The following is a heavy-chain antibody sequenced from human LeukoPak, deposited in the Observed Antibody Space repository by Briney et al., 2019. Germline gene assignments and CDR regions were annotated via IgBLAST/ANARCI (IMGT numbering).Heavy chain of an antibody. CDR2: IYSGGST. CDR3: ARETYYYDSSGYYSDAFDI. J-gene: IGHJ3*02. V-gene: IGHV3-66*01. Sequence: PGGSLRLSCAASGFTVSSNYMSWVRQAPGKGLEWVSVIYSGGSTYYADSVKGRFTISRDNSKNTLYLQMNSLRAEDAAVYYCARETYYYDSSGYYSDAFDIWGQGTMVTVSS. D-gene: IGHD3-22*01. CDR1: GFTVSSNY.